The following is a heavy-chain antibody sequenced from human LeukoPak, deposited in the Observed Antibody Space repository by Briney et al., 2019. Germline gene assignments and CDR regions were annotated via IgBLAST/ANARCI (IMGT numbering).Heavy chain of an antibody. Sequence: QPGTSLRLSCAASGFTFSRFGMHWVRQAPGKGLEWVAVIRDDGSRAYYADSLKGRFTVSRDNSESTLFLQMSSLRPEDTAVYYCAKKLVPYIGSGYGLAVWGQGTTVAVSS. J-gene: IGHJ6*02. V-gene: IGHV3-30*18. D-gene: IGHD3-10*01. CDR3: AKKLVPYIGSGYGLAV. CDR1: GFTFSRFG. CDR2: IRDDGSRA.